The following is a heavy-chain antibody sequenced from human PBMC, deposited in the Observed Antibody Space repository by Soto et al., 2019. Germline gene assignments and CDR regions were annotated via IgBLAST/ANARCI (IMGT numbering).Heavy chain of an antibody. Sequence: PGESLKISCKGSGYSFTSYWISWVRQMPGKGLEWMGRIDPSDSYTNYSPSFQGHVTISADKSISTAYLQWSSLKASDTAMYYCARHGNYYDSSGPMAFDIWGQGTMVTVS. D-gene: IGHD3-22*01. CDR2: IDPSDSYT. CDR3: ARHGNYYDSSGPMAFDI. CDR1: GYSFTSYW. V-gene: IGHV5-10-1*01. J-gene: IGHJ3*02.